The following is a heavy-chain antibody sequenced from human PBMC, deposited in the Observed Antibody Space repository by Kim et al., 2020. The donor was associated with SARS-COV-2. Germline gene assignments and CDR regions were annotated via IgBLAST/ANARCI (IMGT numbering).Heavy chain of an antibody. Sequence: SETLSLTCIVSSDSFSAYYWSWIRQIPGKRLEWIGYIFYSGGTNYNPSLKSRATISGDTSRNQFSLDLTSVTQADTAVYYCARSEGRASWHQFDYWGQG. CDR2: IFYSGGT. J-gene: IGHJ4*02. CDR3: ARSEGRASWHQFDY. CDR1: SDSFSAYY. V-gene: IGHV4-59*01.